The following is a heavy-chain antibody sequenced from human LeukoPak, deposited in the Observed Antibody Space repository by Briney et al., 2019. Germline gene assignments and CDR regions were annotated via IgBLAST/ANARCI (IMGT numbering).Heavy chain of an antibody. Sequence: GGSLRLSCAASGFTFSSYAMSWVRQASGKGLEWVGRIRSKANSYATAYAASVKGRFTISRDDSKNTAYLQMNSLKTEDTAVYYCTRQYYATSGIWGQGTLVTVSS. CDR1: GFTFSSYA. V-gene: IGHV3-73*01. CDR2: IRSKANSYAT. CDR3: TRQYYATSGI. J-gene: IGHJ4*02. D-gene: IGHD3-3*01.